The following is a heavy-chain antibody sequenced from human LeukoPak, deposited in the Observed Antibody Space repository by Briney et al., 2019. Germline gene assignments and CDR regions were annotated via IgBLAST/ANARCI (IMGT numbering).Heavy chain of an antibody. CDR2: ISGYNGNT. Sequence: GASVKVSCKASGYTFTSYGISWVREAPGQGLEWMGWISGYNGNTNYAQKLQGRVTMTTDTSTSTAYMELRSLRPDDTAVYYCARDLSIAVAGQGGYWGQGTLVTVSS. D-gene: IGHD6-19*01. CDR3: ARDLSIAVAGQGGY. V-gene: IGHV1-18*01. CDR1: GYTFTSYG. J-gene: IGHJ4*02.